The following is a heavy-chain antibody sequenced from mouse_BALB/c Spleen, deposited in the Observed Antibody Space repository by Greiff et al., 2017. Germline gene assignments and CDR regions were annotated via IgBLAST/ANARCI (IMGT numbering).Heavy chain of an antibody. D-gene: IGHD2-4*01. V-gene: IGHV1-7*01. Sequence: QVQLKESGAELAKPGASVKMSCKASGYTFTSYWMHWVKQRPGQGLEWIGYINPSTGYTEYNQKFKDKATLTADKSSSTAYMQLSSLTSEDSAVYYCARFPYDYEGYYFDYWGQGTTLTVSS. CDR1: GYTFTSYW. CDR2: INPSTGYT. CDR3: ARFPYDYEGYYFDY. J-gene: IGHJ2*01.